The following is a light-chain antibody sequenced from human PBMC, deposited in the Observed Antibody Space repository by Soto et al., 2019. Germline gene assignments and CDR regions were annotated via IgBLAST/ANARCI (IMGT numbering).Light chain of an antibody. CDR2: GAS. J-gene: IGKJ1*01. CDR3: QHYDWSLTWT. Sequence: EIVMTQSPATLSVSPGERATLSCRASQSVSSNLAWYQQKPGQAPRLLIYGASTRATGIPARFSGSGSGTEFTLTISSLQSEDFAVYYCQHYDWSLTWTFGQGTKVEI. V-gene: IGKV3-15*01. CDR1: QSVSSN.